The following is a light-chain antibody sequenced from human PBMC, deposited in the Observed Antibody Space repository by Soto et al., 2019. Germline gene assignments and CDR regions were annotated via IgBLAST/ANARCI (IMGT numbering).Light chain of an antibody. CDR1: QDIRND. CDR3: RKHNSPPRT. J-gene: IGKJ1*01. V-gene: IGKV1-17*01. CDR2: AAS. Sequence: IQMTQTPASLSASVGDRVAVTCRTHQDIRNDLGCDQQKPGKAPARPMYAASTLGSGVPSRVRVRGSGTEVTLPLSGLEHDDFATYYCRKHNSPPRTFRQGTRGEIK.